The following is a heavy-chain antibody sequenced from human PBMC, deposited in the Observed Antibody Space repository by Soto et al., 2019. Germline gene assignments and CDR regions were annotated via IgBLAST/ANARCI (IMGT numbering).Heavy chain of an antibody. CDR3: AMRYCSGGSCYLDY. V-gene: IGHV3-33*01. D-gene: IGHD2-15*01. J-gene: IGHJ4*02. CDR1: GFTFISYG. Sequence: QVQLVESGGGVVQPGRSLRLSCAASGFTFISYGMHWVRQAPGKGLEGVAVIWDDGSNKYYADSVKGRITIPRDNSKNTLDLQMNSLRAVDTAVYYGAMRYCSGGSCYLDYWGQGTLVTVSS. CDR2: IWDDGSNK.